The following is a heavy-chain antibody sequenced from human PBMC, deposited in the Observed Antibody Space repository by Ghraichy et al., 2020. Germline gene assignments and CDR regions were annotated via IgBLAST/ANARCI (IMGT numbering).Heavy chain of an antibody. CDR3: ARAVTTLWYNWFDP. J-gene: IGHJ5*02. CDR2: INAGNGNT. V-gene: IGHV1-3*01. D-gene: IGHD4-17*01. CDR1: GYTFTSYA. Sequence: ASVKVSCKASGYTFTSYAMHWVRQAPGQRLEWMGWINAGNGNTKYSQKFQGRVTITRDTSASTAYMELSSLRSEDTAVYYCARAVTTLWYNWFDPWGQGTLVTVSS.